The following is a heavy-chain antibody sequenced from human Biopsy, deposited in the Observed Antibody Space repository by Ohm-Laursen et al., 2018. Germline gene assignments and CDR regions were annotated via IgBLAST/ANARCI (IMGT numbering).Heavy chain of an antibody. CDR2: KFYRGTT. CDR3: ARLTRRGNIIFFDY. D-gene: IGHD1-26*01. CDR1: GDSVSNNF. J-gene: IGHJ4*02. V-gene: IGHV4-59*08. Sequence: PSDTLSLTCTVSGDSVSNNFWTWIRQPPGKTLEWIAYKFYRGTTTYNPSLKGRVIVSADPPKTQNSLKLTSVTASDTAIYYCARLTRRGNIIFFDYWGQGTLVAVSS.